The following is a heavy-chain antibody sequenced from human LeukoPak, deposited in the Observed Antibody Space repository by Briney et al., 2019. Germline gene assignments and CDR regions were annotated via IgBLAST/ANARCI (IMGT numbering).Heavy chain of an antibody. CDR1: GFTFSVYG. D-gene: IGHD3-9*01. Sequence: GGSQRLSCATSGFTFSVYGMSWVRQAPGKGLEWVSVIYSGGSTYYADSVKGRFTISRDNSKNTLYLQMNSLRAEDTAVYYCARVLPDYDILTFRGYYFDYWGQGTLVTVSS. CDR3: ARVLPDYDILTFRGYYFDY. J-gene: IGHJ4*02. CDR2: IYSGGST. V-gene: IGHV3-66*01.